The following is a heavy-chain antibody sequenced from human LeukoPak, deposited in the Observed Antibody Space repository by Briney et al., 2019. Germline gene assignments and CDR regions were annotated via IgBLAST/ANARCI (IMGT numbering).Heavy chain of an antibody. CDR3: ARGSDYVWGSYRYFLFDY. D-gene: IGHD3-16*02. CDR2: IIPIFGTA. CDR1: GGTFSSYA. J-gene: IGHJ4*02. V-gene: IGHV1-69*13. Sequence: GASVTVSCKASGGTFSSYAISWVRQAPGRGLEWMGGIIPIFGTANYAQKFQGRVTITADVSTSTAYMEQSSLRSEDTAVYYCARGSDYVWGSYRYFLFDYWGQGTLVTVSS.